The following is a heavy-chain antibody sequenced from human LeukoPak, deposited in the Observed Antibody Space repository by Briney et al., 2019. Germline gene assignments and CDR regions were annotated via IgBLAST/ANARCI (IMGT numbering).Heavy chain of an antibody. CDR2: IYYSGST. Sequence: PSETLSLTCTLCGGSISSSSYYWGWIRQPPGKGLEWIGSIYYSGSTCYNPSLKSRVTISVDTSKNQFSLKLSSVTAADTAVYYCARHGVQWELLLPPNGAFDIWGQGTMVTVSS. CDR3: ARHGVQWELLLPPNGAFDI. D-gene: IGHD1-26*01. CDR1: GGSISSSSYY. V-gene: IGHV4-39*01. J-gene: IGHJ3*02.